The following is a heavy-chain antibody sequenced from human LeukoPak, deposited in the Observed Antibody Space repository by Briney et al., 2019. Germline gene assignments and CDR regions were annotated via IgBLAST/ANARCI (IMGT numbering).Heavy chain of an antibody. J-gene: IGHJ3*02. CDR2: ISSSGTTI. V-gene: IGHV3-48*03. CDR1: GFTFSSYE. D-gene: IGHD2-2*01. Sequence: GGSLRLSCAASGFTFSSYEMNWVREAPGKGLEWVSYISSSGTTIYYADSVKGRFTISRDNAKNSLYLQMNSLRAEDTAVYYCARGGYCSSSICYSLNAFDIWGQGTMFTVSS. CDR3: ARGGYCSSSICYSLNAFDI.